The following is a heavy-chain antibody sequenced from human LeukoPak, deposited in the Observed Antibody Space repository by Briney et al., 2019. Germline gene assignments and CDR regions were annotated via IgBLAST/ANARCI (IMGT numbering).Heavy chain of an antibody. CDR3: ARASSGYDYRYYYGMDV. D-gene: IGHD5-12*01. Sequence: ASVKVSCKTSGYTFTNYGITWVRQAPGQGPEWMGSISANTGNTKYVQKFQGRVSMTTDTSTSTAFMELRSLTSDDTAVYYCARASSGYDYRYYYGMDVWGQGTTVTVSS. V-gene: IGHV1-18*01. CDR1: GYTFTNYG. CDR2: ISANTGNT. J-gene: IGHJ6*02.